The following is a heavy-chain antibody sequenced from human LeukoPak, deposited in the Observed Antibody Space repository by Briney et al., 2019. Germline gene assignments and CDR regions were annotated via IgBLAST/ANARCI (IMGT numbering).Heavy chain of an antibody. D-gene: IGHD4-17*01. CDR2: ISSGGTI. J-gene: IGHJ4*02. CDR1: GFNFNDSY. Sequence: GGSLRLSCAASGFNFNDSYMSWIRQAPGKGLEWVSCISSGGTIFYAGSVKGRFTISRDNAKNSLYLQMNSLRAEDTAVYYCAREVGDYGDYWGQGTLVTVSS. V-gene: IGHV3-69-1*01. CDR3: AREVGDYGDY.